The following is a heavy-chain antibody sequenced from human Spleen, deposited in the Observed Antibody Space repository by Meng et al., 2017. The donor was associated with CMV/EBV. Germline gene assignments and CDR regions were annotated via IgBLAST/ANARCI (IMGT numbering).Heavy chain of an antibody. CDR1: GFTFSSYG. D-gene: IGHD2/OR15-2a*01. Sequence: GESLKISCAASGFTFSSYGMNWVRQAPGKGLEWVSSISPGGNYVYYADSVKGRFTISRDNSKNTLYLQMNSLRAEDTAVYYCAKILLSTIQHYFDYWGQGTLVTVSS. J-gene: IGHJ4*02. V-gene: IGHV3-21*04. CDR3: AKILLSTIQHYFDY. CDR2: ISPGGNYV.